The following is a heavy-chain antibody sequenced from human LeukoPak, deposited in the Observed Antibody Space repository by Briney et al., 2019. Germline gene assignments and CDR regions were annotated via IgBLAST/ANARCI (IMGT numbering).Heavy chain of an antibody. V-gene: IGHV3-23*02. CDR2: ISGSGGSA. J-gene: IGHJ4*02. CDR1: GFTFRSHA. CDR3: AKDAMSGYSSSWFPDY. D-gene: IGHD6-13*01. Sequence: LGGSLRLLCAASGFTFRSHAMSWVRQAPGQGQEWVSAISGSGGSACYRDSLKGRVTSSRDNSKNTLYLQMSSLRAEDTAVYYCAKDAMSGYSSSWFPDYWGQGNLVTVSS.